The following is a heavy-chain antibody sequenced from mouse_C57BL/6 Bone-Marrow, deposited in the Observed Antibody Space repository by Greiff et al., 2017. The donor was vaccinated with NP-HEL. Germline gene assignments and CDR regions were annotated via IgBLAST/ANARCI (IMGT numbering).Heavy chain of an antibody. J-gene: IGHJ4*01. D-gene: IGHD4-1*01. CDR2: IDPNSGGT. CDR3: ERGELNGDVGYAMDY. CDR1: GYTFTSYW. Sequence: VQLQQPGAELVKPGASVKLSCKASGYTFTSYWMHWVKQRPGRGLEWIGRIDPNSGGTKYTEKFKSKATLTVDKPSSTAYMQLSSLTSEDSAVYSCERGELNGDVGYAMDYWGQGTSVTVSS. V-gene: IGHV1-72*01.